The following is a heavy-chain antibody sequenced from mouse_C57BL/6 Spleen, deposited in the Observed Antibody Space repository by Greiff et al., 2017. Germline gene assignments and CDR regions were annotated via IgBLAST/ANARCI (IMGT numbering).Heavy chain of an antibody. Sequence: ESGPGLVKPSQSLSLTCSVTGYSITSGYYWNWIRQFPGNKLEWMGYISYDGSNNYNPSLKNRISITRDTSKNQFFLKLNSVTTEDTATYYCAREGTTVVAPFDYWGQGTTLTVSS. CDR1: GYSITSGYY. CDR2: ISYDGSN. J-gene: IGHJ2*01. CDR3: AREGTTVVAPFDY. D-gene: IGHD1-1*01. V-gene: IGHV3-6*01.